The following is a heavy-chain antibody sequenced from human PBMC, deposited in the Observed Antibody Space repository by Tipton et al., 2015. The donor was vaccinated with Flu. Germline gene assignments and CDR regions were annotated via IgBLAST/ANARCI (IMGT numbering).Heavy chain of an antibody. Sequence: TLFLTCTVSGGSINSFYWSWIRQPPGRGLEYIGDIFYTGSTTYNPALKSRVTISVDTSKNQFSLKVTSVTAADTALYFCARLRSGMIDYWGQGTLVTVSS. CDR2: IFYTGST. V-gene: IGHV4-59*08. J-gene: IGHJ4*02. CDR3: ARLRSGMIDY. CDR1: GGSINSFY. D-gene: IGHD1-26*01.